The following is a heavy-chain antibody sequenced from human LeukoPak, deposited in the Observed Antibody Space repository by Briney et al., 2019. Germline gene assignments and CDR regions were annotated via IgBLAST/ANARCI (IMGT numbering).Heavy chain of an antibody. D-gene: IGHD1-26*01. J-gene: IGHJ4*02. CDR2: IYYGGST. Sequence: SETLSLTCTVSGGSISSYYWNWIRQPPGKGLEWIAYIYYGGSTSYNPSLKSRVTISVDTSKNQFSLKLSSVTAADTAVYYCARSRGELLFNYWGQGTLVTVSS. CDR1: GGSISSYY. CDR3: ARSRGELLFNY. V-gene: IGHV4-59*01.